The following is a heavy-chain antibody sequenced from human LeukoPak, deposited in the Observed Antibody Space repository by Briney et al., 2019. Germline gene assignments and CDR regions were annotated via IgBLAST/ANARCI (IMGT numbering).Heavy chain of an antibody. CDR3: ARGDSSSSRLFFGY. CDR1: GYTFTSYA. V-gene: IGHV1-3*03. J-gene: IGHJ4*02. D-gene: IGHD6-6*01. Sequence: ASVKASCKASGYTFTSYAMHWVRQAPGQRLEWMGWINAGNGNTKYSQEFQGRVTITRDTSASTAYMELSSLRSEDMAVYYCARGDSSSSRLFFGYWGQGTLVTVSS. CDR2: INAGNGNT.